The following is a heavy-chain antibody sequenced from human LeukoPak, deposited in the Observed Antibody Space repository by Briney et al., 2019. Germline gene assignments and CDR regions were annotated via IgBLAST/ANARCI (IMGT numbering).Heavy chain of an antibody. CDR2: IYYSGST. CDR1: GGSISSSSYY. Sequence: SETLSLTCTVSGGSISSSSYYWGWIRQPPGKGLEWIGSIYYSGSTYYNPSLKSRVTISVDTSKNQFSLKLSSVTAADTAVYYCASSPDRISDFDYWGQGTLVTVSS. CDR3: ASSPDRISDFDY. V-gene: IGHV4-39*01. D-gene: IGHD2-15*01. J-gene: IGHJ4*02.